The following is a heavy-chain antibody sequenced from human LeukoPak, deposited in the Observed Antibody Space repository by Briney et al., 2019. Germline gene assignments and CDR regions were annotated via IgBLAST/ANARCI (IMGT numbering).Heavy chain of an antibody. D-gene: IGHD1-26*01. V-gene: IGHV4-59*13. J-gene: IGHJ3*01. CDR2: VSQRGAT. CDR1: GAAINGFS. Sequence: SVTLSLTCSVSGAAINGFSWSWIRQTPEKGLEWIGYVSQRGATTTNPSLKTRVSITADTPKSQFSLKMTSVTAADTAIYYCARERSGSYYTFDVWGPGTMVSVS. CDR3: ARERSGSYYTFDV.